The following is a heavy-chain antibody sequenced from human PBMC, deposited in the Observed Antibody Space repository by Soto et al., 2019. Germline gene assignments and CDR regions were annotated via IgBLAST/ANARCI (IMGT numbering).Heavy chain of an antibody. V-gene: IGHV4-34*01. CDR2: INHSGST. CDR1: GGSFSGYY. CDR3: ERGSGYSLWLYS. D-gene: IGHD3-9*01. J-gene: IGHJ5*01. Sequence: SETLSLTCAVYGGSFSGYYWSWIRQPPGKGLEWIGEINHSGSTNYNPSLKSRVTISVDTSKNQFSLKLSSVTAADTAVYYCERGSGYSLWLYSWGQGTLVTVSS.